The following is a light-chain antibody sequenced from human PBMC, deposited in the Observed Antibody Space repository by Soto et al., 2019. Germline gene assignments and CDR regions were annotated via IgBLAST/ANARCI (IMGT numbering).Light chain of an antibody. Sequence: DLVMTQSPLSLPVTPGEPASISCRTSQSLLHSNGYNYLDWYLQKPGQSPQLLIYLGSNRSSGVPDRFSGSGSGTDFTLKISRVEAEDVGVYYCMQALQTPPTFGQGTNLDIK. CDR3: MQALQTPPT. CDR1: QSLLHSNGYNY. CDR2: LGS. V-gene: IGKV2-28*01. J-gene: IGKJ2*01.